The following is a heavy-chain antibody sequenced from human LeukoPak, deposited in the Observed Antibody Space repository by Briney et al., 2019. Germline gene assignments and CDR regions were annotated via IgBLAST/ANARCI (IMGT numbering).Heavy chain of an antibody. D-gene: IGHD1-26*01. Sequence: SETLSLTCTVSGGSISSYYWSWIRQPAGKGLEWIGRIYTGGSTNYNPSLKSRVTMSVDTSKNQFSLKLSSVTAADTAAYYCAGSYSTTGDFDYWGQGTLVTVSS. J-gene: IGHJ4*02. CDR1: GGSISSYY. V-gene: IGHV4-4*07. CDR3: AGSYSTTGDFDY. CDR2: IYTGGST.